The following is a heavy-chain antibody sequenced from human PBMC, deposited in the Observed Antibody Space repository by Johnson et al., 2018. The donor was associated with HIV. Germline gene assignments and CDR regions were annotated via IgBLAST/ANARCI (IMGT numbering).Heavy chain of an antibody. CDR2: IRYDGSNK. V-gene: IGHV3-30*02. D-gene: IGHD2-21*01. Sequence: QVQLVESGGGVVQPGRSRRLSCAASGFIFSSYGMHWVRQAPGKGLEWVAFIRYDGSNKYYAESVQGRFNISRDNPKNTVLLQMNSLRVEDTAVYYCARGGHCGGDCAGAKQALDIWGQGTRVTVSS. J-gene: IGHJ3*02. CDR3: ARGGHCGGDCAGAKQALDI. CDR1: GFIFSSYG.